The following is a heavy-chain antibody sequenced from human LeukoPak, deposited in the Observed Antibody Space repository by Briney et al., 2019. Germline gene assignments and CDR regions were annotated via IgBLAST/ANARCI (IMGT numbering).Heavy chain of an antibody. V-gene: IGHV3-7*01. CDR2: IKQDGSEK. D-gene: IGHD3-22*01. Sequence: GGSLRLSCAASGFTFSSYWMSWVRQAPGKGLEWGANIKQDGSEKYYVDSVKGRFTISRDNAKNSLYLQMNSLRAEDTAVYYCARDWFDSSGYWPCYYYYYMDVWGKGTTVTVSS. J-gene: IGHJ6*03. CDR1: GFTFSSYW. CDR3: ARDWFDSSGYWPCYYYYYMDV.